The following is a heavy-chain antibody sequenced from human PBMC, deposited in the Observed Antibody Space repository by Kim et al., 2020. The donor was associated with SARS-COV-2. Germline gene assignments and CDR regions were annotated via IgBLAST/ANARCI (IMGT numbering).Heavy chain of an antibody. CDR1: GGSISSGDFY. Sequence: SETLSLTCAVFGGSISSGDFYWGWIRQPPGKGLEWVGNIDYTGSTYYNPSLKSRVSMSVDTSKNQFSLRLTSLTAADTAVYYCGGPHRRRGGGAWFDPWGQGTLVTVSS. CDR3: GGPHRRRGGGAWFDP. V-gene: IGHV4-39*01. D-gene: IGHD3-10*01. CDR2: IDYTGST. J-gene: IGHJ5*02.